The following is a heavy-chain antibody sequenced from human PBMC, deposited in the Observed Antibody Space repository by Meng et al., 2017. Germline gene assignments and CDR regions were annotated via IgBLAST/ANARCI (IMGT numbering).Heavy chain of an antibody. CDR1: GGSISSSSYY. V-gene: IGHV4-39*07. Sequence: SETLSLTCTVSGGSISSSSYYWGWIRQPPGKGLEWIGSIYYIGSTYYNPSLKSRVTISVDTSKNQFSLKLSSVTAADTAVYYCATPFARDRCSGGSCYSGYWGQGTLVTVSS. CDR2: IYYIGST. CDR3: ATPFARDRCSGGSCYSGY. D-gene: IGHD2-15*01. J-gene: IGHJ4*02.